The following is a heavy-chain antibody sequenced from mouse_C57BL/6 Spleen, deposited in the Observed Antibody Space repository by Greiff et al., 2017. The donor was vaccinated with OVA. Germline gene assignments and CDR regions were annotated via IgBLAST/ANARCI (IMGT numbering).Heavy chain of an antibody. CDR2: IDPSDSYT. J-gene: IGHJ1*03. CDR1: GYTFTSYW. D-gene: IGHD2-2*01. CDR3: ARAGLRRGYFDV. V-gene: IGHV1-50*01. Sequence: QVQLQQPGAELVKPGASVKLSCKASGYTFTSYWMQWVKQRPGQGLEWIGEIDPSDSYTNYTQKFKGKATLTVDTSSSTAYMQLSSLTSEDSAVYYCARAGLRRGYFDVWGTGTTVTVSS.